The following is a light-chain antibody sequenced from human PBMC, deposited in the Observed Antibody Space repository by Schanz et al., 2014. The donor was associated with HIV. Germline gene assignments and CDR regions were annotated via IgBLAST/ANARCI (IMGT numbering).Light chain of an antibody. Sequence: NFMLTQPHSVSESPGKTITISCTRSSGSIGTNLVQWYQHRPGSAPTVVIYENNHRPSGVPDRFSGSIDISSNSASLTISGLKTEDEADYYCQSSDRYNGKVFGGGTKVTVL. J-gene: IGLJ3*02. V-gene: IGLV6-57*03. CDR3: QSSDRYNGKV. CDR1: SGSIGTNL. CDR2: ENN.